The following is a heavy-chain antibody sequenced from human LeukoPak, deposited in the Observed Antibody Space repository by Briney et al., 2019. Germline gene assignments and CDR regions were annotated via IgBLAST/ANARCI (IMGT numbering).Heavy chain of an antibody. Sequence: GGSLRLSCSASGFTFSGYATHWVRQAPGKGLEYVSAISSNGGSTFYADSVKGRFTIFRDNSKNTLYLHMSSLRAEDTAVYYCVKGAHYYGSGSYFDYWGQGTLVTVSS. CDR3: VKGAHYYGSGSYFDY. D-gene: IGHD3-10*01. CDR1: GFTFSGYA. V-gene: IGHV3-64D*06. J-gene: IGHJ4*02. CDR2: ISSNGGST.